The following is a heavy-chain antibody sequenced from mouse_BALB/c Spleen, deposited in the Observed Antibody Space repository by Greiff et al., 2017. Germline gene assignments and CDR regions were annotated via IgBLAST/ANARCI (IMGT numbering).Heavy chain of an antibody. CDR2: IYPGSGNT. D-gene: IGHD2-1*01. J-gene: IGHJ3*01. CDR1: GYTFTDYY. Sequence: LQESGAELARPGASVKLSCKASGYTFTDYYINWVKQRTGQGLEWIGEIYPGSGNTYYNEKFKGKATLTADKSSSTAYMQLSSLTSEDSAVYFCARGGNYAYWGQGTLVTVSA. V-gene: IGHV1-77*01. CDR3: ARGGNYAY.